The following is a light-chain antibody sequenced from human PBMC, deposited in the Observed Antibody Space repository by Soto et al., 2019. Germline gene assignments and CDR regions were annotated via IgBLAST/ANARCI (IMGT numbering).Light chain of an antibody. CDR1: SSNIGGNY. J-gene: IGLJ2*01. CDR3: GTWDISLDTVV. V-gene: IGLV1-51*01. CDR2: DNK. Sequence: QSVLTQPPSVSAAPGQKVTISCSGSSSNIGGNYVSSYQVLPRTAPKLLIYDNKKRHSGIPDRFSGSKSGTSATLGITELQIGDEAEYYCGTWDISLDTVVFGGGTQLTVL.